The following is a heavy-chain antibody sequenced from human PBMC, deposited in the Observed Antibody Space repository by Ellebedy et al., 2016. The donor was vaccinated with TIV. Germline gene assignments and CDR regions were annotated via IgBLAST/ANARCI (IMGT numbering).Heavy chain of an antibody. Sequence: GESLKISCAASGFPFSNYEMIWVRQAPGKGLEWVSGITYNGGSTTYADSVKGRFTISRDNAKNSLYLQMNSLRAEDTALYYCARDPWLVIDYWGQGILVTVSS. CDR1: GFPFSNYE. CDR3: ARDPWLVIDY. D-gene: IGHD6-19*01. CDR2: ITYNGGST. V-gene: IGHV3-20*04. J-gene: IGHJ4*02.